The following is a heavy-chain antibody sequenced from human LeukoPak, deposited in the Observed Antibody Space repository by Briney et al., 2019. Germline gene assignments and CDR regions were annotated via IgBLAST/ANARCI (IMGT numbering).Heavy chain of an antibody. CDR3: ARVANSGWHGEFDY. V-gene: IGHV3-48*02. D-gene: IGHD6-19*01. CDR1: GFTFSSYS. J-gene: IGHJ4*02. CDR2: ISSSSSTI. Sequence: GGSLRLSCAASGFTFSSYSMNWVRQAPGKGLEWVSYISSSSSTIYYADSVKGRFTISRDNAKNSLYLQMNSLRDEDTAVYYCARVANSGWHGEFDYWGQGTLVTVSS.